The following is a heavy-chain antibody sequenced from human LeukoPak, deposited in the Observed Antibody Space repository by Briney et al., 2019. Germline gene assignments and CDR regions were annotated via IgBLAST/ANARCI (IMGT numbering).Heavy chain of an antibody. CDR3: ARAPKYYYDSSGYSYYYFDY. Sequence: PSETVSLTCTVSGGSISSGSYYWSWIRQPAGKGLEWIGRIYTSGSTNYNPSLKSRVTISVDTSKNQFSLKLSSVTAADTAVYYCARAPKYYYDSSGYSYYYFDYWGQGTLVTVSS. D-gene: IGHD3-22*01. CDR1: GGSISSGSYY. J-gene: IGHJ4*02. V-gene: IGHV4-61*02. CDR2: IYTSGST.